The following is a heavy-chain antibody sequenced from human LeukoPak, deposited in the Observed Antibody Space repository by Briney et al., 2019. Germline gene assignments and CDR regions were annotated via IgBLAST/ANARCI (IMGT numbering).Heavy chain of an antibody. J-gene: IGHJ4*02. D-gene: IGHD3-9*01. Sequence: GESLKISCKGSGYSFTSYWIGWVRQMPGKGLEWMGIIYPGDSDTRHSPSFQGQVTISADKSISTAYLQWSSLKASDTAMYYCARHLTYYDILTGYYPPYYFDYWGQGTLVTVSS. V-gene: IGHV5-51*01. CDR1: GYSFTSYW. CDR2: IYPGDSDT. CDR3: ARHLTYYDILTGYYPPYYFDY.